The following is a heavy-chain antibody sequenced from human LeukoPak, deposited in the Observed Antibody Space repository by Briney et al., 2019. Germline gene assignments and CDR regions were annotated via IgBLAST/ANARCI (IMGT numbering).Heavy chain of an antibody. CDR1: GYSINSGYY. J-gene: IGHJ3*02. V-gene: IGHV4-38-2*02. CDR3: ARVASIRYFDWLLEDDAFDI. Sequence: SETLSLTCTVSGYSINSGYYWGWIRQPPGKGLEWIGSIYHSGSAYYNPSLKSRVTISVGTSKNQFSLKLNSVTAADTAVYYCARVASIRYFDWLLEDDAFDIWGQGTMVTVSS. CDR2: IYHSGSA. D-gene: IGHD3-9*01.